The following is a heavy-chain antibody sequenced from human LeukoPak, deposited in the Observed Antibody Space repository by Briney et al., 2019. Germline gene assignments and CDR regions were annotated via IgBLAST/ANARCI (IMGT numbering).Heavy chain of an antibody. CDR1: GYTFTCYY. D-gene: IGHD6-13*01. CDR3: ARYDPGYSSSGFDY. J-gene: IGHJ4*02. V-gene: IGHV1-2*02. CDR2: INPNSGGT. Sequence: XSVKVSCKASGYTFTCYYMHWVRQAPGQGLEWMGWINPNSGGTNYAQKFQGRVTMTRDTSISTAYMELSRLRSDDTAVYYCARYDPGYSSSGFDYWGQGTLVTVSS.